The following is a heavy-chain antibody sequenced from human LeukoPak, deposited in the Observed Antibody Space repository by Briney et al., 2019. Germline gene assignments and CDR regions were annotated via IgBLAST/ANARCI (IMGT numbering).Heavy chain of an antibody. CDR3: AMSASPDGDISGYYVDY. J-gene: IGHJ4*02. D-gene: IGHD3-22*01. CDR2: INHSGST. V-gene: IGHV4-34*01. CDR1: GGSFSGYC. Sequence: SETLSLTCAVYGGSFSGYCWSWIRQPPGKGLECIGEINHSGSTNYNTSLTSRVTISVDTSKNQFSLKLSSVTAADTAVYYCAMSASPDGDISGYYVDYWGQGTLVTVSS.